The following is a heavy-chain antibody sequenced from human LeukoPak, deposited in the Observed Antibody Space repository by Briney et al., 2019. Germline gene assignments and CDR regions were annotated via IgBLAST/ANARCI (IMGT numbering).Heavy chain of an antibody. CDR2: ISSSSSTI. CDR1: GFSLSSYS. J-gene: IGHJ4*02. D-gene: IGHD3-10*01. Sequence: GGSLRLSCAASGFSLSSYSMNWVRRAPGKGLEWVSYISSSSSTIFYADSVKGRFTISRDNAKNSLYLQMSSLRDEDTAVYYCAGPSYYGSGNYPCDYWGQGTLVTVSS. V-gene: IGHV3-48*02. CDR3: AGPSYYGSGNYPCDY.